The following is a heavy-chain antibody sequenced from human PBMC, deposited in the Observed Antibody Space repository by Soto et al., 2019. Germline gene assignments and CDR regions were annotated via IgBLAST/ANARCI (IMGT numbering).Heavy chain of an antibody. CDR3: AREGFTRELAVAETGAFDI. V-gene: IGHV1-2*04. Sequence: ASVTVSCKASGYTFTGYYMHWVRQAPGQGLEWMGWINPNSGGTNYAQKFQGWVTMTRDTSISTAYMELSRLRSDDTAVYYCAREGFTRELAVAETGAFDIWGQGTMVTVSS. CDR1: GYTFTGYY. D-gene: IGHD6-19*01. CDR2: INPNSGGT. J-gene: IGHJ3*02.